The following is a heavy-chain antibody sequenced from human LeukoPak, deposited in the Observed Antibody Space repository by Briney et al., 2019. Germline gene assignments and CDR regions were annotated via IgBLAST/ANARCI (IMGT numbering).Heavy chain of an antibody. CDR2: ISSSSSSSTI. Sequence: GGYLRLSCAASGFTFSRFGMNWVRQAPGKGLEWVSYISSSSSSSTIYYADSVKGRFTISRDNAKNSLYLQMNSLRDEDTAVYYCAQKGGADYWGQGTLVTVSS. V-gene: IGHV3-48*02. D-gene: IGHD2-15*01. CDR3: AQKGGADY. CDR1: GFTFSRFG. J-gene: IGHJ4*02.